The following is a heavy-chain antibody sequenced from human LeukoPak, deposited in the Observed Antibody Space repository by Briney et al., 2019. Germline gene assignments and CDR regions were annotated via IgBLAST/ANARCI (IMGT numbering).Heavy chain of an antibody. D-gene: IGHD3-9*01. CDR2: INPNSGGT. CDR3: ARLYDILTEGAYYFDY. CDR1: GYTFTGYY. J-gene: IGHJ4*02. Sequence: ASVKVSCKASGYTFTGYYMHWVRQAPGQGLEWMGWINPNSGGTNYAQKFQGRVTMTRDTSISTAYMELSRLRSDDTAVYYCARLYDILTEGAYYFDYWGQGTLVTVSS. V-gene: IGHV1-2*02.